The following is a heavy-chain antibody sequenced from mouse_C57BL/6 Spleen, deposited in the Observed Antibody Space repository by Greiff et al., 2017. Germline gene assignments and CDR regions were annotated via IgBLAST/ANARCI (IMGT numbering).Heavy chain of an antibody. CDR2: IYPRSGNT. J-gene: IGHJ2*01. Sequence: VQLQQSGAELARPGASVKLSCKASGYTFTSYGISWVKQRTGQGLEWIGEIYPRSGNTYYNEKFKGKATLTADKSSSTAYMGLRSLTSEDSAVYFCARGGTTVVRDFDYWGQGTTLTVSS. D-gene: IGHD1-1*01. CDR1: GYTFTSYG. V-gene: IGHV1-81*01. CDR3: ARGGTTVVRDFDY.